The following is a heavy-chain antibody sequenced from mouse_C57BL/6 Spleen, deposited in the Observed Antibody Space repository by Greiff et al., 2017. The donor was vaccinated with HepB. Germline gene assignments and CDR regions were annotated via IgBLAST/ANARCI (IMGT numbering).Heavy chain of an antibody. J-gene: IGHJ4*01. D-gene: IGHD2-1*01. V-gene: IGHV1-80*01. CDR2: IYPGDGDT. CDR3: ARRRNYYAMDY. CDR1: GYAFSSYW. Sequence: QVQLQQSGAELVKPGASVKISCKASGYAFSSYWMNWVKQRPGKGLEWIGQIYPGDGDTNYNGKFKGKATLTADKSSSTAYMQLSSLTSEDSAVYFCARRRNYYAMDYWGQGTSVTVSS.